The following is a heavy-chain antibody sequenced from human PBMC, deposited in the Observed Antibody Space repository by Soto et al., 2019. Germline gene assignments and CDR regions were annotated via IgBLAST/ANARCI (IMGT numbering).Heavy chain of an antibody. J-gene: IGHJ4*02. CDR2: IHHSGST. CDR3: ATSQKGYNWNYFDH. CDR1: GGSISSYY. Sequence: SETLSLTCTVSGGSISSYYWSWIRQPPGKGLEWIGYIHHSGSTNYNPSLKSRVTISVDTSKNQFSLKLSSVTAADTAVYYCATSQKGYNWNYFDHWGQGALVTVS. V-gene: IGHV4-59*01. D-gene: IGHD1-20*01.